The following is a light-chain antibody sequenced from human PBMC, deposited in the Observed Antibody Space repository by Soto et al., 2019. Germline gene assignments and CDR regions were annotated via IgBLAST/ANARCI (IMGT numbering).Light chain of an antibody. V-gene: IGKV3-11*01. CDR1: QSVSSY. CDR2: DAS. CDR3: QQPYT. Sequence: ESVLTQSPATLSLSPGERATLSCRASQSVSSYLAWYQQKPGQAPRLLIYDASNRATGIPARFSGSGSATDFTLTTSSLEPEDVAVYYCQQPYTFGQGTKLEIK. J-gene: IGKJ2*01.